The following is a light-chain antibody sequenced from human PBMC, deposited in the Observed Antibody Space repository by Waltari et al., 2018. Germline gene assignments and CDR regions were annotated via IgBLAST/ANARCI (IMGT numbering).Light chain of an antibody. CDR2: GAS. Sequence: EPVLTQSPGTLSLSPGERAPLSCRASQSGSSSYLAWYQQKPGQAPRLLIYGASSRATGIPDRFSGSGSGTDFTLTISRLEPEDFAVYYCQQYGSSPRTFGQGTKVEIK. CDR3: QQYGSSPRT. V-gene: IGKV3-20*01. CDR1: QSGSSSY. J-gene: IGKJ1*01.